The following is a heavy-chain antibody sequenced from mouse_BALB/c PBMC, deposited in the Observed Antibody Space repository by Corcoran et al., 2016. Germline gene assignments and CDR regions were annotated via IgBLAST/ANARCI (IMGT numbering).Heavy chain of an antibody. Sequence: EVQLQQSGAELVKPGASVKLSCTASGFNIKDTYMHWVKQRPEQGLEWIGRIDPANGNTKYDPKFQGKATIPADTSSNTAYLQLSSLTSEDTVVYYCANWDWYFDVWGAGTTVTVSS. J-gene: IGHJ1*01. CDR2: IDPANGNT. CDR3: ANWDWYFDV. CDR1: GFNIKDTY. V-gene: IGHV14-3*02. D-gene: IGHD4-1*01.